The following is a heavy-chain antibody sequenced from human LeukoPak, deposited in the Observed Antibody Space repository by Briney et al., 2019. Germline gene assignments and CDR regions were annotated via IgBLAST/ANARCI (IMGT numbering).Heavy chain of an antibody. J-gene: IGHJ4*02. CDR3: ARVNINNWHSCDY. Sequence: SETLSLTCAVSGGSISNENWWGWVRRPPGKGLEWIGEIYHSGSPNYNPSLKSRVTISVDKSRNHFSLNLSSVTAADTAVYYCARVNINNWHSCDYWGQGTLVTVSS. V-gene: IGHV4-4*02. D-gene: IGHD1-1*01. CDR1: GGSISNENW. CDR2: IYHSGSP.